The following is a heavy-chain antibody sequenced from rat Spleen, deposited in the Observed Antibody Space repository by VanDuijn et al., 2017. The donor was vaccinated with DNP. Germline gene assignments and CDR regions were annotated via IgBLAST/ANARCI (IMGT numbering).Heavy chain of an antibody. CDR2: ITTSGGST. CDR3: GTAGITHY. V-gene: IGHV5-25*01. J-gene: IGHJ2*01. D-gene: IGHD1-4*01. CDR1: GFTFSNSD. Sequence: EVQLVESGGGLVQPGRSMKLSCAASGFTFSNSDMAWVRQAPTKGLEWVASITTSGGSTYYRDSVKGRFTISRDNAKSTLYLQMDSLRSEDTATYYCGTAGITHYWGQGVMVTVSS.